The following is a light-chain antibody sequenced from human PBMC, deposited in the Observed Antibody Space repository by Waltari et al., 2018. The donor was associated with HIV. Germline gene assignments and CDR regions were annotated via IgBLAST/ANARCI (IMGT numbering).Light chain of an antibody. CDR1: QSVFSTSNGRNY. V-gene: IGKV4-1*01. CDR2: WAS. CDR3: QQFYSSWT. J-gene: IGKJ1*01. Sequence: IVMTQSPGSLAVSLGDRATIHCKSSQSVFSTSNGRNYLAWYQQKAGQPPRLLISWASTRESGVPYRFSGSGYGADFTLTISSLQAEDVAVYFCQQFYSSWTFGQGTKVEMK.